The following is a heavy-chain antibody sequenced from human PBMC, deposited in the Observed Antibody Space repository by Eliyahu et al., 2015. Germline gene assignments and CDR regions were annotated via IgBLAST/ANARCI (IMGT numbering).Heavy chain of an antibody. D-gene: IGHD5-12*01. CDR1: GFTFSSYG. Sequence: QVQLVESGGGVVQPGRSLXLSCAASGFTFSSYGMHWVRQAPGKGLEWVAVISYDGSNKYYADSVKGRFTISRDNSKNTLYLQMNSLRAEDTAVYYCAKGLVARDGGDYFDYWGQGTLVTVSS. V-gene: IGHV3-30*18. CDR3: AKGLVARDGGDYFDY. CDR2: ISYDGSNK. J-gene: IGHJ4*02.